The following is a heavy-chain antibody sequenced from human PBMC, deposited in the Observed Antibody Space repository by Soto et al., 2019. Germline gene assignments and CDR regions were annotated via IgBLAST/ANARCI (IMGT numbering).Heavy chain of an antibody. D-gene: IGHD1-26*01. J-gene: IGHJ4*02. CDR2: VRSDGDTT. Sequence: EVQVLESGGGLVQPGGSLRLSCAASGFTFSRYGMNWVRQAPGKGLEWVSGVRSDGDTTYNADSVKGRFTVSRDNFKITVDLQMNSLRVEDTAVYYCAKGKGVGATPDGANCWGQGTLVTVSS. CDR3: AKGKGVGATPDGANC. CDR1: GFTFSRYG. V-gene: IGHV3-23*01.